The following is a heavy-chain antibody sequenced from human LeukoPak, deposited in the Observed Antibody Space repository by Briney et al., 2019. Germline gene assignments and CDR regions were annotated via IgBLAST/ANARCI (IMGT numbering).Heavy chain of an antibody. V-gene: IGHV1-2*02. CDR1: GYSFTGYY. J-gene: IGHJ5*02. CDR3: ARGECAGGNCYRVDP. Sequence: GASVKVSCKASGYSFTGYYILWVRQAPGQGLEWMGWINPDTGGTNDAQKFQGRVTMTRETSSTTAYMELSSLISDDTAVYYCARGECAGGNCYRVDPWGQGTLVTVSS. D-gene: IGHD2-21*02. CDR2: INPDTGGT.